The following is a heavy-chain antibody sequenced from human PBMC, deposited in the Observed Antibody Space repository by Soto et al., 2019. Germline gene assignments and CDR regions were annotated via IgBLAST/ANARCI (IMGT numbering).Heavy chain of an antibody. D-gene: IGHD1-26*01. J-gene: IGHJ6*02. CDR1: GFTFSSYA. V-gene: IGHV3-23*01. CDR2: ISGSGGST. CDR3: AKVPGDLYSGSYYGMDV. Sequence: VQLLESGGGLVQPGGSLRLSCAASGFTFSSYAMSWVRQAPGKGLEWVSAISGSGGSTYYADSVKGRFTISRDNSKNTLYLQMNSLRAEDTAVYYCAKVPGDLYSGSYYGMDVWGQGTTVTVSS.